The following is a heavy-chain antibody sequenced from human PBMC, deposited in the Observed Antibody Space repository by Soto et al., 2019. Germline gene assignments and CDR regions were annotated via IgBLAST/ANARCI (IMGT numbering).Heavy chain of an antibody. J-gene: IGHJ5*02. Sequence: VSVGSISSYYCSWCRQPPGKGLEGIGHMHYGGNSDYNPSLRSRVTISVDTSKNQFSLKLSSVTAADTAVYYCARAMVVTQNWFDPWGQGTLVTVSS. V-gene: IGHV4-59*08. CDR3: ARAMVVTQNWFDP. CDR1: VGSISSYY. D-gene: IGHD2-21*02. CDR2: MHYGGNS.